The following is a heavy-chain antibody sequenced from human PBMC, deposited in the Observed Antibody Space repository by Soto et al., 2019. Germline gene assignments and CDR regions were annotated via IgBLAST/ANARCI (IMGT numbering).Heavy chain of an antibody. V-gene: IGHV3-23*01. J-gene: IGHJ4*02. CDR1: GFTFSNFS. CDR3: ASAAYYFDTSGYYY. CDR2: ISGSGGST. Sequence: GGSLRLSCAASGFTFSNFSMNWVRQAPGKGLEWVSAISGSGGSTYYADSVKGRFTISRDNSKNTMWLQLNSLRAEDTAVYYCASAAYYFDTSGYYYWGQGTLVTVSS. D-gene: IGHD3-22*01.